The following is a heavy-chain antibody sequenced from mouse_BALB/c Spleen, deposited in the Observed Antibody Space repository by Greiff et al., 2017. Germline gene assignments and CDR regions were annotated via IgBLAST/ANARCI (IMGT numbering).Heavy chain of an antibody. CDR1: GYSITSDYA. D-gene: IGHD2-14*01. J-gene: IGHJ3*01. Sequence: DVKLQESGPGLVKPSQSLSLTCTVTGYSITSDYAWNWIRQFPGNKLEWMGYISYSGSTSYNPSLKSRISITRDTSKNQFFLQLNSVTTEDTATYYCARAEVRTWFAYWGQGTLVTVSA. CDR2: ISYSGST. V-gene: IGHV3-2*02. CDR3: ARAEVRTWFAY.